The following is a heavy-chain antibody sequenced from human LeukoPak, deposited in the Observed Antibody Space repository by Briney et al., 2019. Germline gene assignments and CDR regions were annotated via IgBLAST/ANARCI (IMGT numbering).Heavy chain of an antibody. CDR3: ARLTRGALDY. Sequence: TSETLSLTCTVSGGSISSYYWSWIRQPPGKGLEWIGYIYYSGSTNYNPSLKSRVTISVDTSKNQFSLKPSSVTAADTAVYYCARLTRGALDYWGQGTLVTVSS. CDR1: GGSISSYY. J-gene: IGHJ4*02. CDR2: IYYSGST. V-gene: IGHV4-59*01. D-gene: IGHD3-10*01.